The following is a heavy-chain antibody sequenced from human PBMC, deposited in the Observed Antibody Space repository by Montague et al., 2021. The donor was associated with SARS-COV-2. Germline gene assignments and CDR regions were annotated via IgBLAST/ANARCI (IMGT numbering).Heavy chain of an antibody. CDR2: IYYSGST. Sequence: SETLSLTSTVSGGSISSSSCNWGWIRQPPGKGLEWIGSIYYSGSTYYXWSLKSRVTISVDTSKNQFSLKLSSVTAADTAVYYCARVGRQQLVRLSGMDVWGQGTTVTVSS. J-gene: IGHJ6*02. V-gene: IGHV4-39*07. CDR3: ARVGRQQLVRLSGMDV. D-gene: IGHD6-13*01. CDR1: GGSISSSSCN.